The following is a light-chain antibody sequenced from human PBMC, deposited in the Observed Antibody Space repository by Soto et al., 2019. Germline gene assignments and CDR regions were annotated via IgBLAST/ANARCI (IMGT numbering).Light chain of an antibody. Sequence: EIVLTQSPGTLSLSPGEGATLSCRASQSVSTTYFAWYQQKPGQAPRLVTYGASSRATGIPDRFSGSGSGTDFTLTISRLQPEDFAVYYCQQYAASPWTFGQGTRVEFK. J-gene: IGKJ1*01. V-gene: IGKV3-20*01. CDR3: QQYAASPWT. CDR2: GAS. CDR1: QSVSTTY.